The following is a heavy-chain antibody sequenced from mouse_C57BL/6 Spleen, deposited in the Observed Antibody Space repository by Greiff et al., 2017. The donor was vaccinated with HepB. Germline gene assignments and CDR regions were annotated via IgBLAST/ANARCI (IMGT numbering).Heavy chain of an antibody. CDR1: GYAFSSSW. CDR2: IYPGDGDT. V-gene: IGHV1-82*01. CDR3: ARWADYYGSSYYLDY. J-gene: IGHJ2*01. D-gene: IGHD1-1*01. Sequence: VQLQESGPELVKPGASVKISCKASGYAFSSSWMNWVKQRPGKGLEWIGRIYPGDGDTNYNGKFKGKATLTADKSSSTAYMELSSRTSEDSAGYFGARWADYYGSSYYLDYWGQGTTLTVSS.